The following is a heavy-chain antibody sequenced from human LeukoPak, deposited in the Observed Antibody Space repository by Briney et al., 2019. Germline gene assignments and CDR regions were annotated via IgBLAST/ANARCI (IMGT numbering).Heavy chain of an antibody. CDR1: GGSISSYY. CDR3: ARDDFEYAVHYGMDV. J-gene: IGHJ6*02. CDR2: VHRSGDT. D-gene: IGHD3-9*01. Sequence: SETLPLTCSVSGGSISSYYWSWIRQPAGKGLEWIGRVHRSGDTNYNPSLKSRLTMSVETSKNQISLRLRSGSAADTAVYYCARDDFEYAVHYGMDVWGQGTTVTVSS. V-gene: IGHV4-4*07.